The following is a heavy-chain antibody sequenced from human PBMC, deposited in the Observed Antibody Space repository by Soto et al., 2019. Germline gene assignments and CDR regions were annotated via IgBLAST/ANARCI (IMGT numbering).Heavy chain of an antibody. CDR2: IYYSGST. Sequence: PSETPSLTCTVSGGSISSGGYYWSGIRQHPGKGLEWIGYIYYSGSTYYNPSLKSRVTISVDTSKNQFSLKLSSVTAADTAVYDCAREQRDSSGWNGTGSLYYFDYWGQGTLVTVAS. D-gene: IGHD3-10*01. CDR1: GGSISSGGYY. CDR3: AREQRDSSGWNGTGSLYYFDY. J-gene: IGHJ4*02. V-gene: IGHV4-31*03.